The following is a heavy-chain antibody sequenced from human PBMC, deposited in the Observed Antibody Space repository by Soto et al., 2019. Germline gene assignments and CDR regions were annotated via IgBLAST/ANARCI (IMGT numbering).Heavy chain of an antibody. D-gene: IGHD3-10*01. J-gene: IGHJ5*02. CDR1: GFTFTNAW. CDR2: IKNKPDGGTT. V-gene: IGHV3-15*01. Sequence: GGSLRLSCAASGFTFTNAWMSWVRQAPGKGLEWVGRIKNKPDGGTTDYAAPVKGRFIISRDDSKNTVYLQMNSLKTEDTAVYYCTRSRYYYGSGSYQPLSYRARFDPWGQGTLVTVSS. CDR3: TRSRYYYGSGSYQPLSYRARFDP.